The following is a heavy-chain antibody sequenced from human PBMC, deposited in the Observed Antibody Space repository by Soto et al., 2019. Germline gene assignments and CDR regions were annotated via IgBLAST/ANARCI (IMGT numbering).Heavy chain of an antibody. CDR2: IYYSGST. V-gene: IGHV4-59*01. D-gene: IGHD5-18*01. Sequence: LSLTCTVSGGSISSYYWSWIRQPPGKGLEWIGYIYYSGSTNYNPSLKSRVTISVDTSKNQFSLKLSSVTAADTAVYYCARDTGYSYGFNWFDPWGQRTLVTVPS. CDR1: GGSISSYY. CDR3: ARDTGYSYGFNWFDP. J-gene: IGHJ5*02.